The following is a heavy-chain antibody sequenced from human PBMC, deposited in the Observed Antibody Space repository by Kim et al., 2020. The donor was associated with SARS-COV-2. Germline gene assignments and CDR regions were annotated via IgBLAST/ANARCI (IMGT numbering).Heavy chain of an antibody. Sequence: AHSVKGRFNVARDNTKSTLYLQMNSLRAEDTAVYYCAKGEYYYDSSGYELWGQGTLVTVSS. V-gene: IGHV3-23*01. J-gene: IGHJ4*02. D-gene: IGHD3-22*01. CDR3: AKGEYYYDSSGYEL.